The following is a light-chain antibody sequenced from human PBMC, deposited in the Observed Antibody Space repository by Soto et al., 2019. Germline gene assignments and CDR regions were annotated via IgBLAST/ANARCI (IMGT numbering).Light chain of an antibody. J-gene: IGKJ1*01. CDR3: HQYNTFWT. CDR2: DVF. Sequence: DIQMTQSPSTLSASVGDTVTITCRASRSDSTWLAWYQQIPGGAPKLLIYDVFNLASGVPSRFSGSGSGTEFTLTIGSLQPDDAATYYCHQYNTFWTFGQGTKVDIK. CDR1: RSDSTW. V-gene: IGKV1-5*01.